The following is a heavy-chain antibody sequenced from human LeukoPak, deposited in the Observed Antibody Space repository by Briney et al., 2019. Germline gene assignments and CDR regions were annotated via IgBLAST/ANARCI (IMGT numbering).Heavy chain of an antibody. CDR2: IYYSGST. J-gene: IGHJ4*02. Sequence: SETLSLTCTVSGGSISSYYWSWIRQPPGKGLEWIGYIYYSGSTNYNPSLESRVTISVDTSKNQFSLKLSSVTAADTAVYYCARVNPRQLITDGSGPTRGYFDYWGQGTLVTVSS. V-gene: IGHV4-59*01. CDR1: GGSISSYY. CDR3: ARVNPRQLITDGSGPTRGYFDY. D-gene: IGHD3-10*01.